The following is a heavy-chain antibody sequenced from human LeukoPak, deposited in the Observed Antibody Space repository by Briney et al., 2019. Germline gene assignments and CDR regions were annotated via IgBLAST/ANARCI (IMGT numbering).Heavy chain of an antibody. CDR2: IIPIFGTA. Sequence: SVKVSCKASGGTFSSYAISWVRQAPGQGLEWMGGIIPIFGTANYAQKLQGRVTMTTDTSTSTAYMELRSLRSDDTAVYYCARADGIAVAGSDYWGQGTLVTVSS. CDR1: GGTFSSYA. V-gene: IGHV1-69*05. J-gene: IGHJ4*02. CDR3: ARADGIAVAGSDY. D-gene: IGHD6-19*01.